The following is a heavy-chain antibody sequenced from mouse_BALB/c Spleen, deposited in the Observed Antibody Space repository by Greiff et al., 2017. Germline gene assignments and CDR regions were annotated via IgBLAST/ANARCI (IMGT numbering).Heavy chain of an antibody. CDR3: TRSSSGPYYAMDY. Sequence: QVQLKQSGAELVRPGVSVKISCKGSGYTFTDYAMHWVKQSHAKSLEWIGVISTYYGDASYNQKFKGKATMTVDKSSSTAYMELSSLTSEDSAVYYCTRSSSGPYYAMDYWGQGTSVTVSS. V-gene: IGHV1S137*01. CDR1: GYTFTDYA. CDR2: ISTYYGDA. J-gene: IGHJ4*01. D-gene: IGHD3-1*01.